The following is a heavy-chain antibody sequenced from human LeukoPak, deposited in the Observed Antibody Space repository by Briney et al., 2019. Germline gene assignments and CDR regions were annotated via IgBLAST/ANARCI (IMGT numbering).Heavy chain of an antibody. CDR1: GFTFSSYA. D-gene: IGHD3-22*01. V-gene: IGHV3-30-3*01. J-gene: IGHJ4*02. Sequence: GSLRLSCAASGFTFSSYAMHWVRQAPGKGLEWVAVISYDGSNKYYADSVKGRFTISRDNSKNTLYLQMSSLRAEDTAVYYCARGYEYYYDSSGLTYFDYWGQGTLVTVSS. CDR2: ISYDGSNK. CDR3: ARGYEYYYDSSGLTYFDY.